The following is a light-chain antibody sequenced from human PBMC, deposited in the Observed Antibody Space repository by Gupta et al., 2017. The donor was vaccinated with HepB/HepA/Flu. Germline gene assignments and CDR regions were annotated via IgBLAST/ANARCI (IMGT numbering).Light chain of an antibody. CDR3: HSRDRSGKHHV. Sequence: SSELTQDPAVSVALGQTVRVTCQGDSLRRYYATWYQQKPGQAPVLVIYGKNSRPSGIPDRFSGSSSANTASLTITGAQAEDEADYYCHSRDRSGKHHVFGTGTKVTVL. V-gene: IGLV3-19*01. J-gene: IGLJ1*01. CDR2: GKN. CDR1: SLRRYY.